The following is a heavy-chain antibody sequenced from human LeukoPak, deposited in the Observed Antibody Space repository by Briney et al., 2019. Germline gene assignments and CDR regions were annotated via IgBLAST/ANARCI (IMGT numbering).Heavy chain of an antibody. CDR1: GGSISSYY. CDR3: ARALSTSGSCYYFDY. J-gene: IGHJ4*02. D-gene: IGHD2-15*01. V-gene: IGHV4-59*12. Sequence: SETLSLTCTVSGGSISSYYWSWIRQPPGKGLEWIGYIYYSGSTNYNPFLKSRVTISVDTSKNQFSLKLSSVTAADTAVYYCARALSTSGSCYYFDYWGQGTLVTVSS. CDR2: IYYSGST.